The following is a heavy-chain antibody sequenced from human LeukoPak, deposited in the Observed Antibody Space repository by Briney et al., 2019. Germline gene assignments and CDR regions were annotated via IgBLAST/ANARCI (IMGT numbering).Heavy chain of an antibody. CDR2: IDPNSGGT. D-gene: IGHD3-16*01. CDR3: ARVGGRAGYYMDV. Sequence: ASVKVSCKASGYTFTGYYMHWVRQAPGQGLEWMGWIDPNSGGTNYAQKFQGRVTMTRDTSISTAYMELSRLRSDDTAVYYCARVGGRAGYYMDVWGKGTTVTVSS. J-gene: IGHJ6*03. CDR1: GYTFTGYY. V-gene: IGHV1-2*02.